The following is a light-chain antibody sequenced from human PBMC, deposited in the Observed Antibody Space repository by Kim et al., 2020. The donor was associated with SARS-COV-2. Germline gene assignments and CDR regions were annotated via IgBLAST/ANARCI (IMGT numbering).Light chain of an antibody. CDR1: QTVRNN. CDR2: GAS. CDR3: QQYNDWPLLT. Sequence: SPGERVTLSCRASQTVRNNLAWYQQRPGQAPRLLIYGASTRATDISARFSGSGSGTEFTLTIRSLQSEDLAVYYCQQYNDWPLLTFGGGTKVDIK. J-gene: IGKJ4*01. V-gene: IGKV3-15*01.